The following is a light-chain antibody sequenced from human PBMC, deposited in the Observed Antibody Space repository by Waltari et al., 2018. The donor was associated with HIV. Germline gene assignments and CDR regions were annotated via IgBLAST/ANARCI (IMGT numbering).Light chain of an antibody. CDR2: GAS. V-gene: IGKV3-20*01. Sequence: EIVLTQSPATLSLSPGEGAVLSCRASQSVSNRYVAWYQQKVGQAPSLLIYGASRRAIGIPDRFSGSGSGTDFTLTISGLEPEDFAVYYCQQYGSSPITFGQGTRLEIK. CDR1: QSVSNRY. J-gene: IGKJ5*01. CDR3: QQYGSSPIT.